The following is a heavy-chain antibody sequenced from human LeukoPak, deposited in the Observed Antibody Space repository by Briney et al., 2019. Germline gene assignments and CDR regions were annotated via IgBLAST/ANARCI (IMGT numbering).Heavy chain of an antibody. J-gene: IGHJ6*02. D-gene: IGHD6-13*01. CDR3: ARGNLYSSSWYSGYYGMDA. CDR1: GFTFSSYW. V-gene: IGHV3-21*01. Sequence: GGSLRLSCAASGFTFSSYWMNWVRQTPGKGLEWVPSISSSSSYIYYADSVKGRFTISRDNAKNSLYLQMNSLRAEDTAVYYCARGNLYSSSWYSGYYGMDAWGQGTTVTVSS. CDR2: ISSSSSYI.